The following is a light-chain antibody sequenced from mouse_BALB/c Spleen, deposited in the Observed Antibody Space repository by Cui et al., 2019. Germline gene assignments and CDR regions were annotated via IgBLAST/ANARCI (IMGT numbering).Light chain of an antibody. CDR3: QQYSSYPLT. V-gene: IGKV6-23*01. J-gene: IGKJ5*01. Sequence: DIVMTQSHKFMSTSVGDRVSITCKASQDVGTAVAWYQQKPGQSPKLLNYWASTRHTGVPDRFTGSGSGTDFTLTISNVQSEDVADYFCQQYSSYPLTFGAGTKLELK. CDR2: WAS. CDR1: QDVGTA.